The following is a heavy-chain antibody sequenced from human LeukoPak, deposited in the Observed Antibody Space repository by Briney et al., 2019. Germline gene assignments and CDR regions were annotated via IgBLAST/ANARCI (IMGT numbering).Heavy chain of an antibody. V-gene: IGHV1-18*01. CDR3: ARVSVVVPAAIQIDP. CDR2: ISAYNGNT. J-gene: IGHJ5*02. Sequence: ASVKVSCKASGYTFTSYGISWVRQAPGQGLGWMGWISAYNGNTNYAQKLQGGVTMTTDTSTSTAHMELRSLRSDDTAVYYCARVSVVVPAAIQIDPWGQGTLVTVSS. CDR1: GYTFTSYG. D-gene: IGHD2-2*01.